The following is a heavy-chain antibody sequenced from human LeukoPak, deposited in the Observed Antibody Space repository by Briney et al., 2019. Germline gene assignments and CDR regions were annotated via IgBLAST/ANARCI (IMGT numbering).Heavy chain of an antibody. V-gene: IGHV3-7*03. D-gene: IGHD5-18*01. J-gene: IGHJ4*02. Sequence: GGSLRLSCVASGFLFSNFGMTWVRQAPGKGLEWVANMKQDGSETHYADSVKGRFTISRDNAKNSLYLQMNSLRVEDTAVYYCVRGPHTIMVTEWGQGTLVTVSS. CDR3: VRGPHTIMVTE. CDR2: MKQDGSET. CDR1: GFLFSNFG.